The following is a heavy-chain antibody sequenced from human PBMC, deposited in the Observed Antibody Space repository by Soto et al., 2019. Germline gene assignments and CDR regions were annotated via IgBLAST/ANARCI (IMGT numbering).Heavy chain of an antibody. CDR3: ARDLWAVAGMGAFDI. CDR2: IYYSGST. D-gene: IGHD6-19*01. Sequence: SETLSLTCTVSGGSISSGDYYWSWIRQPPGKGLEWIGYIYYSGSTYYNPSLKSRVTISVDTSKNQFSLKLSSVTAADTAVYYCARDLWAVAGMGAFDIWGQGTMVTVSS. CDR1: GGSISSGDYY. V-gene: IGHV4-30-4*01. J-gene: IGHJ3*02.